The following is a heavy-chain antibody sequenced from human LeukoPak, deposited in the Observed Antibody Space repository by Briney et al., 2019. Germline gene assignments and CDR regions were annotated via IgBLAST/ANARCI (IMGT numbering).Heavy chain of an antibody. V-gene: IGHV3-7*01. J-gene: IGHJ4*02. CDR2: IKQDGSEK. D-gene: IGHD6-13*01. CDR1: GFTFSSYW. Sequence: GGSLRLSCAASGFTFSSYWMSWVRQAPGKGLEWVANIKQDGSEKYYVDSVKGRFTISRDNAKNSLYLQMNSLRAEDTAVYFCARDSGQQLVLSFDYWGQGTLVTVSS. CDR3: ARDSGQQLVLSFDY.